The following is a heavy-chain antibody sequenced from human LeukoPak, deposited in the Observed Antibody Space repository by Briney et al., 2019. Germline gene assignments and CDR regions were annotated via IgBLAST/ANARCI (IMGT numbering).Heavy chain of an antibody. V-gene: IGHV1-18*01. J-gene: IGHJ3*02. CDR2: ISAYNGNT. Sequence: ASVNVSCKASGYTFTSYGISWVRQAPGQGLEWMGWISAYNGNTNYAQKLQGRVTMTTDTSTSTAYMELRSLRSDDTAVYYCARGYQWLPLDAFDIWGQGTMVTVSS. CDR1: GYTFTSYG. D-gene: IGHD6-19*01. CDR3: ARGYQWLPLDAFDI.